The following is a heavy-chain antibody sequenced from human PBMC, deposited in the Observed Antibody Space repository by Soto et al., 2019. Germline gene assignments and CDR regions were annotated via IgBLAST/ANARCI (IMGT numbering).Heavy chain of an antibody. V-gene: IGHV3-30*18. CDR2: ISDDGRNT. D-gene: IGHD4-17*01. CDR1: GFRFSSYG. Sequence: GGSLRLSCEVSGFRFSSYGVHWVRQAPGKGLEWVALISDDGRNTFYPDSVKGRFSISRDNSKNTVYLQMNSLRAEDTAVYYCAKDPRGNGDVTHYYNGMDVWGQGTTVTVSS. CDR3: AKDPRGNGDVTHYYNGMDV. J-gene: IGHJ6*02.